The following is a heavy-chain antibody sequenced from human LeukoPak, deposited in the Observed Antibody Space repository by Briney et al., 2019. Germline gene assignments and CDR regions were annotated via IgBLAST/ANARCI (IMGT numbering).Heavy chain of an antibody. V-gene: IGHV4-59*10. CDR2: IYTSGST. D-gene: IGHD5-18*01. Sequence: PSETLSLTCAVYGGSFSGYYWSWIRQPAGKGLEWIGRIYTSGSTNYNPSLKSRVTISVDTSKNQFSLKLSSVTAADTAVYYCARGYSYGRYYYYYYYMDVWGKGTTVTVSS. CDR3: ARGYSYGRYYYYYYYMDV. CDR1: GGSFSGYY. J-gene: IGHJ6*03.